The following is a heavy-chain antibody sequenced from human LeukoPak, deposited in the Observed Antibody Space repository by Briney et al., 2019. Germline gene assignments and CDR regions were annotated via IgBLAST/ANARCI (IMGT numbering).Heavy chain of an antibody. Sequence: SETLSLTCTVSDGSISTSNYYWGWIRQPPGKGLEWIGSIYYSGSTYYNPSLKSRVTISVDTSKNQFSLKLSSVTAADTAVYYCARHLGRTNNFPRQGRYGSGSYDYWGQGTLVTVSS. CDR1: DGSISTSNYY. J-gene: IGHJ4*02. CDR2: IYYSGST. CDR3: ARHLGRTNNFPRQGRYGSGSYDY. V-gene: IGHV4-39*01. D-gene: IGHD3-10*01.